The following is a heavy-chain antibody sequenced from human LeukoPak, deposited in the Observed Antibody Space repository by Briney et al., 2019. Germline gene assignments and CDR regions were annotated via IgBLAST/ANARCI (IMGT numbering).Heavy chain of an antibody. Sequence: PGGSLRLSCAASGFTFDDYAMHWVRQAPGKGLEWVSGISWNSGSIGYADSVKGRFTISRDNSKNTLYLQMNSLRAEDTAVYYCAKPSLGVFDYWGQGTLVTVSS. D-gene: IGHD3-16*01. V-gene: IGHV3-9*01. CDR3: AKPSLGVFDY. CDR1: GFTFDDYA. J-gene: IGHJ4*02. CDR2: ISWNSGSI.